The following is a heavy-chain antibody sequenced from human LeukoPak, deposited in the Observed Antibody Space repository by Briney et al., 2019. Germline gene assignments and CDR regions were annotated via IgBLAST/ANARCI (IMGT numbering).Heavy chain of an antibody. Sequence: PGGTLRLSCAASGFTFDDYAMHWVRQAPGKGLEWVSYISSSSSTIYYADSVKGRFTISRDNAKNSLYLQMNSLRAEDTAVYYCARDRSITMIVVVISTTPLDYYMDVWGKGTTVTVSS. CDR2: ISSSSSTI. D-gene: IGHD3-22*01. CDR1: GFTFDDYA. CDR3: ARDRSITMIVVVISTTPLDYYMDV. V-gene: IGHV3-48*01. J-gene: IGHJ6*03.